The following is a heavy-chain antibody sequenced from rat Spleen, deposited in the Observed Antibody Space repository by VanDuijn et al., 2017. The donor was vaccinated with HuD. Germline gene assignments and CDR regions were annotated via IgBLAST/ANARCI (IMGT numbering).Heavy chain of an antibody. CDR1: GFTFKNYW. Sequence: EVQLVESGGGLVQPGRSLKLSCVASGFTFKNYWMTWIRQAPGKGLEWVATISYDGSSTYYRDSVKGRFTISRDNAKSTLYLQMDSLRSEDTATYYCARMAWELGFDYWGQGVMVTVSS. D-gene: IGHD5-1*01. J-gene: IGHJ2*01. CDR3: ARMAWELGFDY. CDR2: ISYDGSST. V-gene: IGHV5-31*01.